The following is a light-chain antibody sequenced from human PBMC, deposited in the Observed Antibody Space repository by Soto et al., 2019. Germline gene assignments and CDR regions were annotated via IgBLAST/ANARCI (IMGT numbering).Light chain of an antibody. CDR3: QQLRMYPST. V-gene: IGKV1-5*01. J-gene: IGKJ4*01. Sequence: DIQMTQFPSTLPAAVGDRVTITCRASQTIYSWLAWYQQKPGEAPKLLIYAASTLYGGVPSRFSGSGSGTDFALTITSLQAEDFATYYCQQLRMYPSTFGGGTKVDIK. CDR2: AAS. CDR1: QTIYSW.